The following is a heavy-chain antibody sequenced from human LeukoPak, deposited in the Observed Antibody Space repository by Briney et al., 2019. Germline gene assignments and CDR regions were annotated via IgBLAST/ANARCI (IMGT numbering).Heavy chain of an antibody. J-gene: IGHJ3*02. V-gene: IGHV1-8*01. Sequence: GASVKVSCKASGYTFTSYDINWVRQATGQGREWMGWMNPNSGNTGYAQKFQGRVTMTRNTSISTAYMELSSLRSEDTAVYYCARSRGSGSYYGYAFDIWGQGTMVTVSS. CDR3: ARSRGSGSYYGYAFDI. CDR2: MNPNSGNT. CDR1: GYTFTSYD. D-gene: IGHD3-10*01.